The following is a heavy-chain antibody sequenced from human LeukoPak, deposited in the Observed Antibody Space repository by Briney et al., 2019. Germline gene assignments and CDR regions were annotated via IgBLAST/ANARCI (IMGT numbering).Heavy chain of an antibody. CDR3: ARHKRFPKLWSDRFDI. Sequence: SETLSLTCTVSGGSISSSSYYWGWLRQPPGKGLEWIGSIYYSGSTYYNPSLKSRVTISVDTSKNQFSLKLSSVTAADTAVYYCARHKRFPKLWSDRFDIWGQGTMVTVSS. D-gene: IGHD3-16*02. V-gene: IGHV4-39*01. CDR1: GGSISSSSYY. CDR2: IYYSGST. J-gene: IGHJ3*02.